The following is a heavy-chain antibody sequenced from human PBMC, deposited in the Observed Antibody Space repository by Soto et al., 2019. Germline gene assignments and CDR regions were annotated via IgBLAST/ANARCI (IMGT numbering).Heavy chain of an antibody. CDR3: ARESDTRMGGGADY. D-gene: IGHD1-26*01. CDR1: GGTFSSYT. CDR2: IIPILGIA. V-gene: IGHV1-69*08. J-gene: IGHJ4*02. Sequence: QVQLVQSGAEVKKPGSSVKVSCKASGGTFSSYTISWVRQAPGQGLEWMGRIIPILGIANYAQKFQGRVTITADKSTSTAYMELSSLRAEDTAVYYCARESDTRMGGGADYWGQGTLVTVSS.